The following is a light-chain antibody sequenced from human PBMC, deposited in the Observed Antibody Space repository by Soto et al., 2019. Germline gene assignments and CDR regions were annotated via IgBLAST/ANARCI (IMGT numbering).Light chain of an antibody. J-gene: IGKJ2*01. Sequence: DVQMTQTPSTLSASVGHRVTITCRASQGIRNDLDWYQQKPGKAPKLLIYAASTLQSGVPSRFSGSGSGTDFTLTISTLQPEDFATYYCQQSYSALMYTFGQGTKVDIK. CDR2: AAS. CDR3: QQSYSALMYT. CDR1: QGIRND. V-gene: IGKV1-39*01.